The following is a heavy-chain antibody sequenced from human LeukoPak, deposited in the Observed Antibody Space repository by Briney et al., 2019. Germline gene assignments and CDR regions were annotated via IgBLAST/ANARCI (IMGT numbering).Heavy chain of an antibody. J-gene: IGHJ6*03. D-gene: IGHD3-22*01. Sequence: SETLSLTCTVSGGSISYHYWSWIRQPPGKELEWLGYIYSSGTTRYNPSLKSRVTITVGTSKNQFSLNLRSVTAADTAVYYCARDSRYSDNSGYYYSHYYMDVWGKGTTVTVSS. V-gene: IGHV4-59*11. CDR1: GGSISYHY. CDR3: ARDSRYSDNSGYYYSHYYMDV. CDR2: IYSSGTT.